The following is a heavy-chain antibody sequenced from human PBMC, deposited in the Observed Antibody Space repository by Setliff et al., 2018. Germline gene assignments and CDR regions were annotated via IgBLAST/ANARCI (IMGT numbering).Heavy chain of an antibody. J-gene: IGHJ5*02. CDR3: ARRPTGFPNWFDV. D-gene: IGHD3-9*01. Sequence: LSLTCSVSGGSIISSTYNWGWIRQPPGKGLEWIGSIYYSGTTYYNPSLESRITMSVDTSNNRFSLKLASVTAADTAVYYCARRPTGFPNWFDVWGQGTLVTVSS. CDR2: IYYSGTT. CDR1: GGSIISSTYN. V-gene: IGHV4-39*01.